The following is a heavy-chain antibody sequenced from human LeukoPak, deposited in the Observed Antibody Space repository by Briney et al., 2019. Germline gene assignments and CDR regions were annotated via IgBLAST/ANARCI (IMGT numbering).Heavy chain of an antibody. Sequence: GGSLRLSCAASGFTLSSYSMNWVRQAPGKGLEWVSSISSSSSYIYYADSVKGRFTISRDNAKNSLYLQMNSLRAEDTAVYYCARASSGRTGYYGMDVWGQGTTVTVSS. V-gene: IGHV3-21*01. CDR2: ISSSSSYI. J-gene: IGHJ6*02. D-gene: IGHD3-22*01. CDR3: ARASSGRTGYYGMDV. CDR1: GFTLSSYS.